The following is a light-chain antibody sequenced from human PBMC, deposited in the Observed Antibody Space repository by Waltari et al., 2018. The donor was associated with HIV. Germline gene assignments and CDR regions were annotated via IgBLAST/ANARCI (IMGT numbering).Light chain of an antibody. CDR1: SSNIGAGYD. V-gene: IGLV1-40*01. J-gene: IGLJ2*01. CDR2: GNI. CDR3: QSFDSSLSGVV. Sequence: QSVLTQPPSVSGAPGQRVTIYCPGSSSNIGAGYDVHWYQQLPGTAPKLLIYGNINRPSGVPDRFSGSKSGTSASLAITGLQAEDEADYYCQSFDSSLSGVVFGGGTKLTVL.